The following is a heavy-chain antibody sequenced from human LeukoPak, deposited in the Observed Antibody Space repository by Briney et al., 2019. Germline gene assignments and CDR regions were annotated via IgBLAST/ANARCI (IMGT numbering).Heavy chain of an antibody. Sequence: SETLSLTCTVSGGSISSGGYYWSWVRQPPGKGLEWIGYIYHSGSTYYNPSLKSRVTISVDRSKNQFSLKLSSVTAADTAVYYCARSAGSYLEANWFGPWGQGTLVTVSS. J-gene: IGHJ5*02. D-gene: IGHD3-16*02. CDR2: IYHSGST. CDR1: GGSISSGGYY. CDR3: ARSAGSYLEANWFGP. V-gene: IGHV4-30-2*01.